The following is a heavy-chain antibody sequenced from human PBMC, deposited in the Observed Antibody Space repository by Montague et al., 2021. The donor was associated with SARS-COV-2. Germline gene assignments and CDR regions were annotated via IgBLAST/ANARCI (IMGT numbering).Heavy chain of an antibody. V-gene: IGHV4-59*08. D-gene: IGHD2-2*01. CDR3: ARRGVGPAGVDYYYYGLDV. CDR2: IYYSGST. CDR1: GGSISSYY. Sequence: SETLSLTCTVSGGSISSYYWSWIRQPPGKGLEWIGYIYYSGSTNYNPSLKSRVTISVDTSKNQFSLKLSSVTAADTAVYYCARRGVGPAGVDYYYYGLDVWGQGTTVTVSS. J-gene: IGHJ6*02.